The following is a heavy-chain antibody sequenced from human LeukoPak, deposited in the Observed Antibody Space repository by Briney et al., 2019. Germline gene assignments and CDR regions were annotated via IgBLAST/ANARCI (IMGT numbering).Heavy chain of an antibody. CDR2: INPNSGGT. CDR3: ARSRGGRFLEWLSPGVLGHTGYGMDV. Sequence: ASVTVSCKASGYTFTGYYMHWVRQAPGQGLEWMGWINPNSGGTNYAQKFQGWVTMTRDTSISTAYMELSRLRSDDTAVYYCARSRGGRFLEWLSPGVLGHTGYGMDVWGQGTTVTVSS. V-gene: IGHV1-2*04. D-gene: IGHD3-3*01. J-gene: IGHJ6*02. CDR1: GYTFTGYY.